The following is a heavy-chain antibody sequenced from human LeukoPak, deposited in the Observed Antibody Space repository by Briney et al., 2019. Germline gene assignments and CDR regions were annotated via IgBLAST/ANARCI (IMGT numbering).Heavy chain of an antibody. J-gene: IGHJ4*02. CDR3: ARAGLRYFVGQNQ. Sequence: ASVKVSCKASGYTFISYSISWVRQAPGQGLEWMGWISAYNGNTKFAQKLQGRVTLTTDTSTTTAYMELRSLRSDDTAVYYCARAGLRYFVGQNQWGQGTLVTVSS. CDR2: ISAYNGNT. V-gene: IGHV1-18*01. D-gene: IGHD3-9*01. CDR1: GYTFISYS.